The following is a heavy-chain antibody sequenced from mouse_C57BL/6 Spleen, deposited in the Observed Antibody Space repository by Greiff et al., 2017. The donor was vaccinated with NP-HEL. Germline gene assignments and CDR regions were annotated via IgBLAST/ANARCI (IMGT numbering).Heavy chain of an antibody. CDR3: ARKGDGGYDGGGAMDY. J-gene: IGHJ4*01. CDR1: GFNITDYY. Sequence: EVQVVESGAELVKPGASVKLSCTASGFNITDYYMHWVKQRTEQGLEWIGRIDPEDGETKYAPKFQGKATITADTSSNTAYLQLSSLTSEDTAVYYCARKGDGGYDGGGAMDYWGQGTSVTVSS. D-gene: IGHD2-2*01. CDR2: IDPEDGET. V-gene: IGHV14-2*01.